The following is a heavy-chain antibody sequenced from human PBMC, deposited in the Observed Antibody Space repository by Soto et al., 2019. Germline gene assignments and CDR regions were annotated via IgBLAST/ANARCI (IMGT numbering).Heavy chain of an antibody. CDR2: ISGSGDST. D-gene: IGHD3-3*01. Sequence: EVQLLESGGGLVQPGGSLRLSCVASGFPFSSFAMGWVRQAPGKGLEWVSAISGSGDSTYYPDSVKGRFTISRDNSKNTLYLQMNRLRAEDTAVYFCAKDLDGVVITQYYFDYWGQGALVTVSS. CDR1: GFPFSSFA. CDR3: AKDLDGVVITQYYFDY. J-gene: IGHJ4*02. V-gene: IGHV3-23*01.